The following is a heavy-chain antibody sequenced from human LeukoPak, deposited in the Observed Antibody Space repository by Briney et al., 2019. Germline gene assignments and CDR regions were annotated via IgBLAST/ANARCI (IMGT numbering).Heavy chain of an antibody. CDR1: GFTVSSNY. J-gene: IGHJ5*02. D-gene: IGHD6-6*01. V-gene: IGHV3-53*01. CDR2: IYIGGST. CDR3: ARAPSRRRSRSLKS. Sequence: GGSLRLSCAASGFTVSSNYMSCVRQAPGKGLEWGSGIYIGGSTYSADSVKGRFTISRDNSKNTLYLQMNSLRAEDTHAYYSARAPSRRRSRSLKSWGAGKLVSVSS.